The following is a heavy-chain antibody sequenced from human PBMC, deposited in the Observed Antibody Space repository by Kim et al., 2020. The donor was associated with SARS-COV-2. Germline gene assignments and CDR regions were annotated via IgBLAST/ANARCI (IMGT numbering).Heavy chain of an antibody. CDR3: ARLYYYDSSGYYWDNWFDP. CDR2: IYPGDSDT. CDR1: GYSFTSYW. V-gene: IGHV5-51*01. D-gene: IGHD3-22*01. J-gene: IGHJ5*02. Sequence: GESLKISCKGSGYSFTSYWIGWVRQMPGKGLEWMGIIYPGDSDTRYSPSFQGQVTISADKSISTAYLQWSSLKASDTAMYYCARLYYYDSSGYYWDNWFDPWGQGTLVTVSS.